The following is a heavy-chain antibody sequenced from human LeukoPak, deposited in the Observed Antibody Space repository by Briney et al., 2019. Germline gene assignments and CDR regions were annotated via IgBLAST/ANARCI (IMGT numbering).Heavy chain of an antibody. V-gene: IGHV3-30*18. CDR2: ISYEGGTQ. J-gene: IGHJ5*02. D-gene: IGHD3-10*01. CDR3: AKEGTPQVSTWYDL. Sequence: PGGSLRLSCAASGVTLSPYGMHSVRQAPGKGLEWVAVISYEGGTQHYADSVKGRFIISRDNPRNTLYLQMNILRTEDTAVYYCAKEGTPQVSTWYDLWGQGTQVIVSS. CDR1: GVTLSPYG.